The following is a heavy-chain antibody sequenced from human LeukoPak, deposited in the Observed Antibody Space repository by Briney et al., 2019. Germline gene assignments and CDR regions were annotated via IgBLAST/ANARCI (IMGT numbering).Heavy chain of an antibody. CDR2: IYYSGST. CDR1: GGSISSGDHY. V-gene: IGHV4-61*08. D-gene: IGHD5-12*01. Sequence: SETLSLTCTVSGGSISSGDHYWRWIRQPPGRGLEWIGYIYYSGSTNYNPSLKSRVTISVDTSKNQFSLKLSSVTAADTAVYYCASGYDSNFDYWGQGTLVTVSS. CDR3: ASGYDSNFDY. J-gene: IGHJ4*02.